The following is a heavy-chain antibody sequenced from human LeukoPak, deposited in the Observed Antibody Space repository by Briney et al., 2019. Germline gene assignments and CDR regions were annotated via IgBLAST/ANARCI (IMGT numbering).Heavy chain of an antibody. CDR1: GFTFSGSA. D-gene: IGHD3-10*01. V-gene: IGHV3-73*01. J-gene: IGHJ4*02. CDR2: IRSKANTYAT. CDR3: TSPPNYGSRSYHFDY. Sequence: PGGSLRLSCAASGFTFSGSAMHWVRQASGKGLEWVGRIRSKANTYATAYGPSVKGRFTISRDDSENTAYLQMNGLKTEDTAVYYCTSPPNYGSRSYHFDYWGQGTLVTVSS.